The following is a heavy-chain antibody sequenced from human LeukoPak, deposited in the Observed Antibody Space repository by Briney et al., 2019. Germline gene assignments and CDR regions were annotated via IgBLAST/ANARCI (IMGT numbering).Heavy chain of an antibody. CDR1: GGSISSYY. D-gene: IGHD3-22*01. V-gene: IGHV4-4*07. Sequence: SETLSLTCTVSGGSISSYYWSCIRQPAGKGLEWIGRIYTSGSTNYNPPPKSRVTMSVDTSKNQFSLKLSSVPAADTAVYYCARGVRGYHDGSGYYYFDYWGQGTLVTVSS. J-gene: IGHJ4*02. CDR2: IYTSGST. CDR3: ARGVRGYHDGSGYYYFDY.